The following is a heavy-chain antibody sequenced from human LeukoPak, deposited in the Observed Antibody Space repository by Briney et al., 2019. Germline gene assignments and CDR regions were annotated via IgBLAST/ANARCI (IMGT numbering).Heavy chain of an antibody. Sequence: SETLSLTCTVSGGSISSGDYYWSWIRQPPGKGLEWIGYIYHSGSTYYNPSLKSRVTISVDTSKDQFSLKLSSVTAADTAVYYCARVSRDEWELLTGSLDYWGQGTLVTVSS. V-gene: IGHV4-30-4*08. CDR1: GGSISSGDYY. D-gene: IGHD1-26*01. CDR2: IYHSGST. CDR3: ARVSRDEWELLTGSLDY. J-gene: IGHJ4*02.